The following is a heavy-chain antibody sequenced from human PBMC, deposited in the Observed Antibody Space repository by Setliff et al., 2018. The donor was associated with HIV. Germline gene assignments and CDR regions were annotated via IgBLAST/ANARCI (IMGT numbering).Heavy chain of an antibody. Sequence: SETLSLTCTVSGGSITRSSYYWAWIRQPPGKGLEWIGNLFYSGHTFYNPSLRSRVTISVDTTKNQFSLKLSSVTAADTAVYYCARGVAAAGLWGQGTLVTVSS. CDR2: LFYSGHT. J-gene: IGHJ4*02. CDR1: GGSITRSSYY. CDR3: ARGVAAAGL. V-gene: IGHV4-39*07. D-gene: IGHD6-13*01.